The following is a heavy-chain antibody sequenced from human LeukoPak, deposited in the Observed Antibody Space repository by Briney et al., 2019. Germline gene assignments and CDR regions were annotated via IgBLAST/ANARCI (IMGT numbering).Heavy chain of an antibody. CDR2: IKEDGSEK. V-gene: IGHV3-7*01. CDR1: TFTFSKYW. CDR3: ARHRSGGSQDDAFDI. J-gene: IGHJ3*02. D-gene: IGHD2-15*01. Sequence: GGSLRLSCAASTFTFSKYWMSWVRQAPGKGLEWVADIKEDGSEKYYVDSVKGRFTISRQNAKSSLFLQMNSLRAEDTAVYYCARHRSGGSQDDAFDIWGQGTMVTVSS.